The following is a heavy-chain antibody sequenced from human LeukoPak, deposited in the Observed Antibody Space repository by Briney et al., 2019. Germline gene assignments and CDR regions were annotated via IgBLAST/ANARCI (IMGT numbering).Heavy chain of an antibody. CDR2: IYYSGST. J-gene: IGHJ2*01. CDR1: GGSISSYY. V-gene: IGHV4-59*01. CDR3: AREIVSIVGATTSWYFDL. D-gene: IGHD1-26*01. Sequence: SETLSLTCTVSGGSISSYYWSWIRQPPGKGLEWIGYIYYSGSTNYNPSLKSRVTISVDTSKNQFSLKLSSVTAADTAVYYCAREIVSIVGATTSWYFDLWGRGTLVTVSS.